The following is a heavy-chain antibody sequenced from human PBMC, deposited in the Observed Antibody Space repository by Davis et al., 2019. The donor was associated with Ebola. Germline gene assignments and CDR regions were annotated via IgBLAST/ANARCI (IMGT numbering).Heavy chain of an antibody. CDR1: GFTFSSYA. J-gene: IGHJ6*02. CDR2: ISGSGGTR. D-gene: IGHD4-17*01. CDR3: AKDQGYGDRDYYYGLDV. V-gene: IGHV3-23*01. Sequence: GESLKISCAASGFTFSSYAMSWVRQAPGKGLEWVSGISGSGGTRFYADSVSGRFTISRDNSKNTLYLQMSSLRAEDTAIYYCAKDQGYGDRDYYYGLDVWGQGTTATVSS.